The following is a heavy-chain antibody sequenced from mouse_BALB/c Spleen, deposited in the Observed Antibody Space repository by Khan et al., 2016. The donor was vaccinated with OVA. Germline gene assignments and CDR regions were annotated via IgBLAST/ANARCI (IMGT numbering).Heavy chain of an antibody. CDR2: INPSSGYT. Sequence: QVHVKQSGAELARPGASVMMSCKASGYTFTSYTMHWVKQRPGQGLEWIGYINPSSGYTKYNQKFKDKATLTADKSSRTAYMHLSSLTSEDSAGYYCARTHERWGQGTTLTVSS. CDR1: GYTFTSYT. CDR3: ARTHER. J-gene: IGHJ2*01. V-gene: IGHV1-4*01.